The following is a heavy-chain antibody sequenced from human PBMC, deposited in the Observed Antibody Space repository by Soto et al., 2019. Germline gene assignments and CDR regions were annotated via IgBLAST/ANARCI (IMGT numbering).Heavy chain of an antibody. CDR2: INPSGGST. D-gene: IGHD6-19*01. V-gene: IGHV1-46*01. J-gene: IGHJ4*02. CDR1: GYTFTSYY. CDR3: ARDRSRSGWYIDY. Sequence: GASVKVSCKASGYTFTSYYMHWVRQAPGQGLEWMGIINPSGGSTSYAQKFQGRVTMTRDTSISTAYMELSRLRSDDTAVYYCARDRSRSGWYIDYWGQGTLVTVSS.